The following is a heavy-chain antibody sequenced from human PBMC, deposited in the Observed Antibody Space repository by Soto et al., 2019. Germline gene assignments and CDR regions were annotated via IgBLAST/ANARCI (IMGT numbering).Heavy chain of an antibody. J-gene: IGHJ4*02. V-gene: IGHV3-33*01. Sequence: TGGSLRLSCAASGFTFSNYGMHWVRQAPGKGLEWVAIIWYDGSEKYYGDSVKGRVTISRDNSKNTLYLQMDSLRVEDTAVYYCVRGWYSSGGEFDSWGQGILVTVSS. CDR1: GFTFSNYG. CDR2: IWYDGSEK. CDR3: VRGWYSSGGEFDS. D-gene: IGHD6-19*01.